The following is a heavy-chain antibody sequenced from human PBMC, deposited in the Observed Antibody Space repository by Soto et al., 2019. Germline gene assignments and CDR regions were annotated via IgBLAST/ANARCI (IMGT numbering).Heavy chain of an antibody. J-gene: IGHJ6*02. CDR2: IKSKTDGGTT. Sequence: GGALRVSCAASGFTFSNAWMGWVRQAPGKGLEWVGRIKSKTDGGTTDYAAPVKGRFTISRDDSKNTLYLQMNSLKTEDTAVYYCTTDLGLDYYYYGMDVWGQGTTVTVSS. CDR1: GFTFSNAW. V-gene: IGHV3-15*01. CDR3: TTDLGLDYYYYGMDV. D-gene: IGHD7-27*01.